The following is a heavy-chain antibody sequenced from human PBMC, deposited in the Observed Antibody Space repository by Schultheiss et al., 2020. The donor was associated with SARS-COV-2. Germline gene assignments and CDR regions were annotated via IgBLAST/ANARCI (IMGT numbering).Heavy chain of an antibody. CDR1: GFTFSSYA. V-gene: IGHV3-23*01. CDR3: AKSTGDWGSPSYFDN. J-gene: IGHJ4*02. Sequence: GGSLRLSCSASGFTFSSYAMYWVRQAPGKGLEWVSGISGNGYNTNYADSVKGRFTTSRDNSKSTVYLQMNSLRADDTAVYYCAKSTGDWGSPSYFDNWGQGTLVTVSS. D-gene: IGHD7-27*01. CDR2: ISGNGYNT.